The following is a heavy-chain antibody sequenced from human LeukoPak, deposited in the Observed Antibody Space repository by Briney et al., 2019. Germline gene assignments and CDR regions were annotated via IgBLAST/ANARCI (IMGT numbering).Heavy chain of an antibody. CDR1: GFTFSSYS. V-gene: IGHV3-48*01. CDR2: ISSSSSTI. J-gene: IGHJ4*02. Sequence: GGSLRLSCAASGFTFSSYSMNWVRQALGKGLEWVSYISSSSSTIYYADSVKGRFTISRDNAKNSLYLQMNSLRAEDTAVYYCATIVGATRTVGAPFDYWGQGTLVTVSS. CDR3: ATIVGATRTVGAPFDY. D-gene: IGHD1-26*01.